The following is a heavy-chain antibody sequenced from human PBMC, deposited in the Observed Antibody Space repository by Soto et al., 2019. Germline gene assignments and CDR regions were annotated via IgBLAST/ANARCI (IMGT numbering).Heavy chain of an antibody. Sequence: QLQLQESGPGLVKPSETLSLTCTVSGDSISSSSYYWGWIRQPPGKGLEWIGSIYYSGSTYYNPSLNSRVTISGDTSKIQFSLRRSSVTAADTAGYYCARHLYVTFDYWGQGTLVTVSS. CDR2: IYYSGST. D-gene: IGHD3-16*01. V-gene: IGHV4-39*01. J-gene: IGHJ4*02. CDR1: GDSISSSSYY. CDR3: ARHLYVTFDY.